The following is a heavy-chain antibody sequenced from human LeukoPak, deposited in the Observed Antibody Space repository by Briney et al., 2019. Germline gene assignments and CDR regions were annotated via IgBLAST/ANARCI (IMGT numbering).Heavy chain of an antibody. CDR1: GFTFSSYA. J-gene: IGHJ6*02. Sequence: GGSLRLSCAASGFTFSSYAMHWVRQAPGKGLEWVAVISYDGSNKYYADSVKGRFTISRDNSKNTLYLQMNSLRAEDTAVYYCARDATYYDYVWGSYEYYGMDVWGQGTTVTVFS. CDR3: ARDATYYDYVWGSYEYYGMDV. D-gene: IGHD3-16*01. CDR2: ISYDGSNK. V-gene: IGHV3-30-3*01.